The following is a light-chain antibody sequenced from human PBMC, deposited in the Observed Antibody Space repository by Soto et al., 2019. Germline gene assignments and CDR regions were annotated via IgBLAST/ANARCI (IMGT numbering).Light chain of an antibody. CDR3: QQYYSTPSIT. CDR1: HSLFHSSNNKNC. CDR2: WAS. V-gene: IGKV4-1*01. Sequence: DIVTSRSPDSIALSLSERRTIKCKAIHSLFHSSNNKNCLGWYQQKPGQPPKLLIYWASTRESGVPDRFSGSGSGTDFTLTISSLQAEDVAVYYCQQYYSTPSITFGQGTRLEIK. J-gene: IGKJ5*01.